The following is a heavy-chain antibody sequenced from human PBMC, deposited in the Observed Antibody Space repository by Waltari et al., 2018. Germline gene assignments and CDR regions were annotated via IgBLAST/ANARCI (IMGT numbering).Heavy chain of an antibody. V-gene: IGHV4-59*01. Sequence: QVQLQESGPGLVKPSETLSLTCTVSGGSISSYYWSWIRQPPGKGLEWIGYIYYSGSTNYNPSLKSRVTISVDTSKNQFSLKLSSVTAADTAVYYCARGSSSSFYYYYYYMDVWGKGTTVTVSS. CDR3: ARGSSSSFYYYYYYMDV. CDR2: IYYSGST. D-gene: IGHD6-6*01. J-gene: IGHJ6*03. CDR1: GGSISSYY.